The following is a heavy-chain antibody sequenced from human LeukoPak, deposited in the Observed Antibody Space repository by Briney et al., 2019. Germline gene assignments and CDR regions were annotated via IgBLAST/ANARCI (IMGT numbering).Heavy chain of an antibody. J-gene: IGHJ4*02. V-gene: IGHV4-34*01. Sequence: SETLSLTCAVYGGSFIGFHWNWIRQPPGKGLEWIGEINHSGSTNYNPSLKSRVTMSVDTSKNQFSLKLSSVTAADTAVYYCARDRGTWNDDGFDYWGQGTLVTVSS. CDR1: GGSFIGFH. CDR3: ARDRGTWNDDGFDY. D-gene: IGHD1-1*01. CDR2: INHSGST.